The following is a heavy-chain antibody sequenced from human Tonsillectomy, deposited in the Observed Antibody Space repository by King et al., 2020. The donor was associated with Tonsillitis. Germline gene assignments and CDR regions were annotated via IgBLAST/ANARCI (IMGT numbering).Heavy chain of an antibody. D-gene: IGHD2-15*01. CDR2: ISYDGSNK. V-gene: IGHV3-30*18. CDR3: AKDSQDIVVVVAATRSYWYFDL. CDR1: GFTFSSYG. Sequence: QVQLVESGGGVVQPGRSLRLSCAASGFTFSSYGMHWVRQAPGKGLEWVAVISYDGSNKYYADSVKGRFTISRDNSKNTLYLQMNSLRTKDTAVYYCAKDSQDIVVVVAATRSYWYFDLWGRGTLVTVSS. J-gene: IGHJ2*01.